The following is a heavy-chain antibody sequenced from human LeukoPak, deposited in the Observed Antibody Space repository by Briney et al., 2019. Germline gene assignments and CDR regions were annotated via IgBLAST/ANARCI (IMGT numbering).Heavy chain of an antibody. CDR3: ARGIPGYFNTSGYYYDY. Sequence: SYTPSLICAVYGGSFRCYYWSWIRKPPGKGLECFVEINHSGSTNYNPSLKSRVTISVDTSKNHFSLKLSSVTAADTAVYYCARGIPGYFNTSGYYYDYWGQGTLVTVSS. CDR2: INHSGST. V-gene: IGHV4-34*01. CDR1: GGSFRCYY. J-gene: IGHJ4*02. D-gene: IGHD3-22*01.